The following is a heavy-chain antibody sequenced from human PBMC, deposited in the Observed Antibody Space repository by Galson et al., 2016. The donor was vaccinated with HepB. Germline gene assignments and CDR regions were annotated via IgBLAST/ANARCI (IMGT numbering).Heavy chain of an antibody. D-gene: IGHD3-10*01. Sequence: SVKVSCKASGYTFNAYYINWVRQAPGQGPEWVGRINPNSGGTNYAQKFQGRVTMTRDTSITTVYMELYTLRSDDTAVYYCARDHGVRSYNWFAPWGQGTLVTVSS. CDR2: INPNSGGT. CDR3: ARDHGVRSYNWFAP. V-gene: IGHV1-2*06. J-gene: IGHJ5*02. CDR1: GYTFNAYY.